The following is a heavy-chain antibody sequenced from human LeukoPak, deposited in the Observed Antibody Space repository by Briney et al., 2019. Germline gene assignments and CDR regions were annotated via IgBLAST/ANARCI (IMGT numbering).Heavy chain of an antibody. CDR1: GGSISSGGYH. J-gene: IGHJ5*02. V-gene: IGHV4-31*03. D-gene: IGHD2-2*02. CDR3: ARYCSSTNCYKGGFDP. CDR2: IYYSGST. Sequence: PSQTLSLTCTVSGGSISSGGYHWSWIRQHPGKGLEWIGYIYYSGSTYSKPSLKSRVTISVDTSKNQFSLNLSSVTAADTAVYYCARYCSSTNCYKGGFDPWGQGTLVTVSS.